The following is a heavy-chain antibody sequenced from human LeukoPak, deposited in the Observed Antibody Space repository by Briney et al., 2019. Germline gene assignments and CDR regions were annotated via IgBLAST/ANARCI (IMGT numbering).Heavy chain of an antibody. CDR2: LHPNSGDT. D-gene: IGHD1-26*01. Sequence: GASVKVSCKASGYTFTASYLHWVRQAPGQGLEWMGWLHPNSGDTNYAQKFQGRVTVTRDTSISTAYMELSRLRSDDTAVYYCVRLRPDGNWGQGTLVTVSS. J-gene: IGHJ4*02. CDR1: GYTFTASY. CDR3: VRLRPDGN. V-gene: IGHV1-2*02.